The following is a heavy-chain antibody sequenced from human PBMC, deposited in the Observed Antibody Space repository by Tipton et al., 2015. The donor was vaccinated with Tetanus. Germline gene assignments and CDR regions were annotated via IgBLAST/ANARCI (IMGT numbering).Heavy chain of an antibody. V-gene: IGHV3-21*04. D-gene: IGHD3-3*01. CDR3: VSSPRFRTGRFES. CDR1: GFNFGDFN. J-gene: IGHJ4*02. Sequence: SLRLSCQGSGFNFGDFNMNWIRQTPGKGLQWVSSISGHSTYIHYAESVRGRISVSRDNAENSLYLQMTSLRVDDTAVYYCVSSPRFRTGRFESWGRGTHVTVSS. CDR2: ISGHSTYI.